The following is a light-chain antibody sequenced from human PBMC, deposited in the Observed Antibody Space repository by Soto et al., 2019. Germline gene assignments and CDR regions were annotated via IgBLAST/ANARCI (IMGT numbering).Light chain of an antibody. CDR2: GVS. J-gene: IGKJ1*01. CDR1: QSISSSY. Sequence: EIVLTQSPGTLSLSPGERVTLSCRASQSISSSYLAWYQQKPGQAPRLLIYGVSSRATGIPDRFSGSGSGTDFNLTISRLEPEDFAVYYCHQYGSTPRTFGQGTKVEIK. V-gene: IGKV3-20*01. CDR3: HQYGSTPRT.